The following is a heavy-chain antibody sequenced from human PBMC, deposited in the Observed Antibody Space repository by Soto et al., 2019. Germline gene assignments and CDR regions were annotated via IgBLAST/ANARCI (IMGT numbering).Heavy chain of an antibody. CDR2: IYYSGST. Sequence: QVQLQESGPGLLKPSQTLSLTCTVSGGSISSGDYYWSWIRKPPGKGLEWIGYIYYSGSTYYNPSLKSLVTISVDTSKNQFSLKLSSVTAADTAVYSCARRRYSSYDDAFDIWGQGTMVTVSS. CDR3: ARRRYSSYDDAFDI. V-gene: IGHV4-30-4*01. CDR1: GGSISSGDYY. D-gene: IGHD6-13*01. J-gene: IGHJ3*02.